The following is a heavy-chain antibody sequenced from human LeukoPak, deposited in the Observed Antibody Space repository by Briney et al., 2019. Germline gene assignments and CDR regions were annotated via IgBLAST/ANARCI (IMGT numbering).Heavy chain of an antibody. D-gene: IGHD5-24*01. CDR3: ARSRWLQFLPYYYYMDV. Sequence: GASVKVSCKASGYTFTSYGISWVRQAPGQGLEWMGGTIPIFGSAKYAQKFQGRVTITADKSTTTAYMEVSSLRSEDTAVYYCARSRWLQFLPYYYYMDVWGKGTTVTVSS. CDR1: GYTFTSYG. CDR2: TIPIFGSA. V-gene: IGHV1-69*06. J-gene: IGHJ6*03.